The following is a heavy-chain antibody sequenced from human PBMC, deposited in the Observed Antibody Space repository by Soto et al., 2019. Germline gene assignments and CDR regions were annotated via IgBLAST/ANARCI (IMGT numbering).Heavy chain of an antibody. Sequence: ASVKVSCKASGYTFTSYAMHWVRQAPGQRLEWMGWINAGNGNTKYSQKFQGRVTITRDTSASTAYMELSSLRSEDTAVYYCARDELRYFDWLSMDVWGQGTTVTVSS. CDR3: ARDELRYFDWLSMDV. J-gene: IGHJ6*02. CDR1: GYTFTSYA. D-gene: IGHD3-9*01. CDR2: INAGNGNT. V-gene: IGHV1-3*01.